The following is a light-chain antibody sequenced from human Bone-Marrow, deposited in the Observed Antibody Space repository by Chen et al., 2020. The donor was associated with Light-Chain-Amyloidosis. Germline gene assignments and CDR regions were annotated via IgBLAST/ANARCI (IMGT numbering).Light chain of an antibody. J-gene: IGKJ2*01. CDR1: QSLLHSNGFHY. Sequence: FVMTQSPLPLPVTPGEPASISCRSSQSLLHSNGFHYLDWYVQKPGQSPKPLISLTSNRASGDPDRFSGSGSGRDFTLTIRRVEAEDVGVYDCMQSRQIPSTFGQGTELENK. CDR3: MQSRQIPST. CDR2: LTS. V-gene: IGKV2-28*01.